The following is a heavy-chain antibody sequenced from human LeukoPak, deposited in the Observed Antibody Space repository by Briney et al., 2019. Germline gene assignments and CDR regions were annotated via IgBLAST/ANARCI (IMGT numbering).Heavy chain of an antibody. J-gene: IGHJ5*02. CDR2: INPNSGGT. CDR1: GYTFTGYY. CDR3: ARAGRFDSGHAWFDP. Sequence: GASVKVSCKASGYTFTGYYMHWVRQAPGQGLEWMGWINPNSGGTNYAQKFQGRVTMTRDTSISTAYMELSRLRSDDTAVYYCARAGRFDSGHAWFDPWGQGTLVTVSS. D-gene: IGHD5-12*01. V-gene: IGHV1-2*02.